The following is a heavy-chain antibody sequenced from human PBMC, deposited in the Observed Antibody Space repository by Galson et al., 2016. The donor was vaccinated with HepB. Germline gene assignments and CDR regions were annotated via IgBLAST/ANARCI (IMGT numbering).Heavy chain of an antibody. CDR1: GYNFNNSW. Sequence: QSGAEVKKPGDSLKISCKGSGYNFNNSWIAWVRQMPGKGLEWMAIIFPGGSDITYGPSFQGHVTISADKSIGAAYLQWSSLRASDTAMYFCATRTYCSGGSCGNSWGQGTLVIVSS. D-gene: IGHD2-15*01. CDR3: ATRTYCSGGSCGNS. CDR2: IFPGGSDI. J-gene: IGHJ4*02. V-gene: IGHV5-51*01.